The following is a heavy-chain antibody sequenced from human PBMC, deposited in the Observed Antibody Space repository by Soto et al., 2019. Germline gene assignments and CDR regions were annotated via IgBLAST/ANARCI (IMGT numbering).Heavy chain of an antibody. J-gene: IGHJ6*02. CDR3: ARVFGFGGMDV. CDR1: GGSISSGGYY. D-gene: IGHD3-10*01. V-gene: IGHV4-31*03. Sequence: QVQLQESGPGLVKPSQTLSLTCTVSGGSISSGGYYWSWIRQHPGKGLEWIGYIYYSGSTYYNPSLKSRFTISVNTSKTQFPLKLSSVTAADTAVYYCARVFGFGGMDVWGQGTTVTVSS. CDR2: IYYSGST.